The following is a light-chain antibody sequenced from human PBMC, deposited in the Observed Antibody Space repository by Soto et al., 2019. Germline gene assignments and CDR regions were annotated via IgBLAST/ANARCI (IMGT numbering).Light chain of an antibody. CDR1: SSNIGINT. CDR3: EAWDDSLNGQVV. Sequence: QSVLTQPPSASGTPGQRVTISCSGSSSNIGINTVNWYQQLPGTAPKLLIYSNNQRPSGVPDRFSGSKSGTSASLAISGLQSEDEADDYCEAWDDSLNGQVVFGGGTKLTVL. V-gene: IGLV1-44*01. J-gene: IGLJ2*01. CDR2: SNN.